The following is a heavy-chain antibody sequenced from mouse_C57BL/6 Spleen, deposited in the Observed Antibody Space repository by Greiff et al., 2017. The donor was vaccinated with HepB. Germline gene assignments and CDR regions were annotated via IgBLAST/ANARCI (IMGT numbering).Heavy chain of an antibody. Sequence: VQLQQSGPELVKPGASVKISCKASGYAFSSSWMNWVKQRPGKGLEWIGRIYPGDGDTNYNGKFKGKATLTADKSSSTAYMQLSSLTSEDSAVYFCAGGYGGYFDYWGQGTTLTVSS. D-gene: IGHD2-2*01. CDR2: IYPGDGDT. CDR1: GYAFSSSW. CDR3: AGGYGGYFDY. V-gene: IGHV1-82*01. J-gene: IGHJ2*01.